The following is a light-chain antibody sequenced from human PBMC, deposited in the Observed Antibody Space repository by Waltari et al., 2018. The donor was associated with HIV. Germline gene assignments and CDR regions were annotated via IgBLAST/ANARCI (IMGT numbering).Light chain of an antibody. CDR1: TSNIGSNA. Sequence: QSVLTQPPSASGTPGQRVRMSCSGGTSNIGSNAVTWFQPFPGTAPKLLIYRNEQRPAGVPDRFSGSNSGTSASLTISGLEAEDEADYHCAAWDDSLNAVVFGGGTRLTVL. CDR2: RNE. J-gene: IGLJ2*01. V-gene: IGLV1-44*01. CDR3: AAWDDSLNAVV.